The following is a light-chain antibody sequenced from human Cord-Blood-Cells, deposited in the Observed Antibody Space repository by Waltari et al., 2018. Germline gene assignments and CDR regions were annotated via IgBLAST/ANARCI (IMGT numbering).Light chain of an antibody. CDR1: QSVLYSSNNKNY. J-gene: IGKJ2*01. CDR3: QQYYSTPYT. CDR2: WAS. Sequence: SLAVYLGERATINCKSSQSVLYSSNNKNYLAWYQQKPGQPPKLLIYWASTRESGVPDRFSGSGSGTDFTLTISSLQAEDVAVYYCQQYYSTPYTFGQGTKLEIK. V-gene: IGKV4-1*01.